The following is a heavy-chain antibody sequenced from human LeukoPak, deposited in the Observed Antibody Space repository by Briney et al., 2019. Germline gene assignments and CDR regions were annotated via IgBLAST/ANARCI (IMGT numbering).Heavy chain of an antibody. CDR1: GFTVSSNY. CDR2: IYSGGST. D-gene: IGHD4-17*01. J-gene: IGHJ4*02. Sequence: GGSLRLSCAASGFTVSSNYMSWVRQAPGKGLEWVPVIYSGGSTYYADSVKGRFTISRDNSKNTLYLQMNSLRAEDTAVYYCARVVYGLYFDYWGQGTLVTVSS. V-gene: IGHV3-53*01. CDR3: ARVVYGLYFDY.